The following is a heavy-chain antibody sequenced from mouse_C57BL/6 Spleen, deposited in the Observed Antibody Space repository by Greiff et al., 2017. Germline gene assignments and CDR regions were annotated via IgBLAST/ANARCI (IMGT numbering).Heavy chain of an antibody. CDR2: ILPGSGST. D-gene: IGHD1-1*01. CDR3: ARRVMDGSSYGNFDY. Sequence: LMKPGASVKLSCKATGSTFTGYWIEWVKQRPGHGLEWIGEILPGSGSTNYNEKFKGKATFTADTSSNSAYMQLSSLTTEDSASYYCARRVMDGSSYGNFDYWGQGTTLTVSS. CDR1: GSTFTGYW. V-gene: IGHV1-9*01. J-gene: IGHJ2*01.